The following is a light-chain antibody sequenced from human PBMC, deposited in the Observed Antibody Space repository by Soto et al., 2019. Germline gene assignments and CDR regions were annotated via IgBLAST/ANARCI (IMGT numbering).Light chain of an antibody. Sequence: DVKMTQSPSSLSASVGDRVTITCRAIQEINSYLAWYQQKPGNAPKSLIYAASSLQTGVPSRFSGSESGTDFTLTISNLQPEDSATYYCQQYNIYPLTFGGGTKVEIK. CDR2: AAS. CDR1: QEINSY. CDR3: QQYNIYPLT. J-gene: IGKJ4*01. V-gene: IGKV1D-16*01.